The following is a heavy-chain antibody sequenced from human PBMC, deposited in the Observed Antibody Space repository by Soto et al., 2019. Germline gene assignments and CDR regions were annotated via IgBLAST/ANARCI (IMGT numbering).Heavy chain of an antibody. CDR2: ISYDGSNK. CDR1: GFTFSSFG. V-gene: IGHV3-30*18. Sequence: QVQLVESGGGVVQPGRSLRLSCAASGFTFSSFGMHWVRQAPGKGLEWVAVISYDGSNKYYADSVKGRFTISRDNSKNTLYLQMNSLRAEDTAVYYCAKVPEHTDMVHIFDFWGQGTLVTVSS. CDR3: AKVPEHTDMVHIFDF. D-gene: IGHD5-18*01. J-gene: IGHJ4*02.